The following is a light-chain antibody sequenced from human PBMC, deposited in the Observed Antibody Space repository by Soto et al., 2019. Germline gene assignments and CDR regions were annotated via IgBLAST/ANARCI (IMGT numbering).Light chain of an antibody. CDR3: QQYNNWPPWT. Sequence: EIVMTQSPATLSESPGERATLSCRASQSVSRNLAWYQQKPGQAPRLLIYGASTRATGIPARFSGSGSGTEFTLTISSLQSEDFAVYYCQQYNNWPPWTFGQGTKVEIK. J-gene: IGKJ1*01. CDR2: GAS. CDR1: QSVSRN. V-gene: IGKV3-15*01.